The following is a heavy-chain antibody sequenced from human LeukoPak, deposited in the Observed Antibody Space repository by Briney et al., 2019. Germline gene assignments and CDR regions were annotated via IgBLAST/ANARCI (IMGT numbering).Heavy chain of an antibody. CDR1: GFTFSSYS. CDR3: ARGPPYIVGVTAIGFFDY. Sequence: GGSLRLSCAASGFTFSSYSMNWVRQAPGKGLEWVSYIGGRGSNICYADSVKGRFTISRDNAKNSVNLQMNSLRAEDTAVYYCARGPPYIVGVTAIGFFDYWGQGTLVTVSS. V-gene: IGHV3-48*01. CDR2: IGGRGSNI. D-gene: IGHD2-21*02. J-gene: IGHJ4*02.